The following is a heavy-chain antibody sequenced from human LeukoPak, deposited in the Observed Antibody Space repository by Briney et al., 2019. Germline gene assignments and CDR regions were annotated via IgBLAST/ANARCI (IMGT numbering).Heavy chain of an antibody. J-gene: IGHJ4*02. V-gene: IGHV4-39*01. D-gene: IGHD3-10*01. CDR2: FYYSGTT. Sequence: PSETLSLTCTVSGGPISRNSYYWGWIRQSPGKGLEWVAIFYYSGTTFKNPSLKSRVTISVDPSQNQFSLNLKSVTAADTAVYFCAKVRSPKAPFDYWGQGTLVTVSS. CDR1: GGPISRNSYY. CDR3: AKVRSPKAPFDY.